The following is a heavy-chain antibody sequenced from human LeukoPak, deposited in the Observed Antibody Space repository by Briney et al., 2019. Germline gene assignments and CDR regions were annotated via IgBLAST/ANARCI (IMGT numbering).Heavy chain of an antibody. CDR3: ARGRTKHTIFGPAAGP. CDR1: GGSFSGYY. D-gene: IGHD3-3*01. V-gene: IGHV4-34*01. CDR2: INHSGST. J-gene: IGHJ5*02. Sequence: SETLSLTCAVYGGSFSGYYWSWTRQPPGKGLEWIGEINHSGSTNYNPSLKSRVTISVDTSKNQFSLKLSSVTAADTAVYYCARGRTKHTIFGPAAGPWGQGTLVTVSS.